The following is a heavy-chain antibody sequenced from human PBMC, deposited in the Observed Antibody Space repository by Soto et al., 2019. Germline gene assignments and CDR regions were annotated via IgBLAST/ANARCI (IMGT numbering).Heavy chain of an antibody. CDR3: AGIHWGFFPNNPTSWFRGWFGP. D-gene: IGHD3-3*01. Sequence: PGESLKISCKGSGYSFTGYWIGWVRQMPGKGLEWMGFIYPGDSDTRYSPSFQGQVTISADKSISTAYLQWTSLKASDTAMYYCAGIHWGFFPNNPTSWFRGWFGPWGQGTRVTVSS. V-gene: IGHV5-51*01. CDR2: IYPGDSDT. J-gene: IGHJ5*02. CDR1: GYSFTGYW.